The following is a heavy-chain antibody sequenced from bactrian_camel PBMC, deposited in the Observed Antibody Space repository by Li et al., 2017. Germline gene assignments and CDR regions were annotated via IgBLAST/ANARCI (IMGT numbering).Heavy chain of an antibody. V-gene: IGHV3S55*01. D-gene: IGHD1*01. Sequence: VESGGGSVQAGGSLRLSCTSNVYTSGFWCMGWFRHGPGQEGVAFIDSQGRSTYADAVEDRFSISRDNEKKTLYLQMDSLRPEDTAKYYCAADYRRGWSCSVGRREFNNWGQGTQVTVS. CDR3: AADYRRGWSCSVGRREFNN. J-gene: IGHJ4*01. CDR2: IDSQGRS. CDR1: VYTSGFWC.